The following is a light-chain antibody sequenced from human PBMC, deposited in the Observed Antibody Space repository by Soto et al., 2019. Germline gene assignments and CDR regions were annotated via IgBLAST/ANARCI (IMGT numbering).Light chain of an antibody. V-gene: IGLV2-14*01. CDR2: EVS. J-gene: IGLJ1*01. CDR3: SSYTSSNTLEV. CDR1: SVGASNY. Sequence: QSALIQPASVSGSPGQSITISCTATSVGASNYVSWYQHHPHRSPKLLIYEVSYRPSGVSNRFSGSKSGNTASLTISGLQAEDEADYYCSSYTSSNTLEVFGSGTKVTVL.